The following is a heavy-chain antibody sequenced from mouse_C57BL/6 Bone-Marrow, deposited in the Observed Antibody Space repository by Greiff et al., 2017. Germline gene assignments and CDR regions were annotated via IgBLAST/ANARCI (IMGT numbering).Heavy chain of an antibody. CDR3: ARGDYYGSSPAWFAY. J-gene: IGHJ3*01. D-gene: IGHD1-1*01. Sequence: VQLQQPGAELVKPGASVKLSCKASGYTFTSYWMHWVKQRPGRGLEWIGRIDPNSGGTKYNEKFKSKAKLTVDQPSSTAYMQLSSLTSEDSAVYYCARGDYYGSSPAWFAYWGQGTLVTVSA. V-gene: IGHV1-72*01. CDR1: GYTFTSYW. CDR2: IDPNSGGT.